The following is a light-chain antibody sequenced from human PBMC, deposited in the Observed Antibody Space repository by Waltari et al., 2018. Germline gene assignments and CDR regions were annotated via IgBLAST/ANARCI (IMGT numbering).Light chain of an antibody. CDR2: EGT. CDR1: STDLGSSTL. Sequence: QSALTQPASVSGSPGQSITISCTGSSTDLGSSTLVSWYQHHPDKAPKLLIYEGTERPSGSSPRLSGSKSGNTASLTISTLQAEDEADYYCFSYADGRSLVFGGGTKLTVL. V-gene: IGLV2-23*01. CDR3: FSYADGRSLV. J-gene: IGLJ2*01.